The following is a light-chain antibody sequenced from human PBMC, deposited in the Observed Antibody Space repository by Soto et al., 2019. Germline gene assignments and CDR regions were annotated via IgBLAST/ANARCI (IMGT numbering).Light chain of an antibody. CDR2: DNN. CDR1: SSNIGNNY. CDR3: ETWDSSLSAVL. J-gene: IGLJ2*01. V-gene: IGLV1-51*01. Sequence: QSVLTQPPSVSAAPGQKVTSSCSGSSSNIGNNYVSWYQHLPGTAPKLLIYDNNKRPSGIPDRFPGSKSGTSATLGITGLQTGYEADYYCETWDSSLSAVLFGGGTKLTVL.